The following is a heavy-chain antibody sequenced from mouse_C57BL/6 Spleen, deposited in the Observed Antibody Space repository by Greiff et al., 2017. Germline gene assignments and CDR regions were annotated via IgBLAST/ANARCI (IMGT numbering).Heavy chain of an antibody. CDR1: GYNIKNNY. J-gene: IGHJ1*03. D-gene: IGHD1-1*01. CDR2: IDPANGNT. Sequence: EVQLQQSVAELVRPGASVKLSCTASGYNIKNNYMHWVKQRPEQGLEWIGRIDPANGNTKYAPKFQGKATITADTSSTTAYLQLSSLTSEDTAISYCARGCYGSSYWYFDVWGTGTTVTVSS. CDR3: ARGCYGSSYWYFDV. V-gene: IGHV14-3*01.